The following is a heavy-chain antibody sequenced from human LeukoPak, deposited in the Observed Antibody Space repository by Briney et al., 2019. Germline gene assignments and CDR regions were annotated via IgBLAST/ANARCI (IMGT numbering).Heavy chain of an antibody. J-gene: IGHJ5*02. CDR2: IYYSGST. D-gene: IGHD3-3*01. V-gene: IGHV4-31*03. CDR3: ARAPRITIFGVVIIRFDP. CDR1: GGSISSGGYY. Sequence: SQTLSLTCTVSGGSISSGGYYWSWIRQHPGKGLEWIGYIYYSGSTYYNPSLKSRVTISVYTSKSQFSLKPSSVTAADTAVYYCARAPRITIFGVVIIRFDPWGQGTLVTVSS.